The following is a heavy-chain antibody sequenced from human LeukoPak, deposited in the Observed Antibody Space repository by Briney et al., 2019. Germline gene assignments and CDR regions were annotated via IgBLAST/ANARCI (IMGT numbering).Heavy chain of an antibody. D-gene: IGHD6-13*01. CDR2: ISSSGSTI. CDR1: GFTFSYCY. V-gene: IGHV3-11*04. Sequence: GGSLRLSCAASGFTFSYCYMSWIRQAPGQGLELVSYISSSGSTIYYADSVKGRFTISRDNAKNSLYLQMNSLRAEDTAVYYCAGSIAAAADWFDPWGQGTLVTVSS. J-gene: IGHJ5*02. CDR3: AGSIAAAADWFDP.